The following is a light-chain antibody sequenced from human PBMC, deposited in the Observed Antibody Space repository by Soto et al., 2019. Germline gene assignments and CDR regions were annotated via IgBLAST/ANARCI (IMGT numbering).Light chain of an antibody. CDR2: EVS. J-gene: IGLJ2*01. CDR1: SSDVGNYNY. V-gene: IGLV2-8*01. Sequence: QSALTQPPSASGSPGQSVTISCTGSSSDVGNYNYVSWYQQHPGKAPKLMISEVSKRPSGVPDRFSGSKSGNTASLTVSGLQAEYEADYYCSSYAGSNNVVFGGGTKLTVL. CDR3: SSYAGSNNVV.